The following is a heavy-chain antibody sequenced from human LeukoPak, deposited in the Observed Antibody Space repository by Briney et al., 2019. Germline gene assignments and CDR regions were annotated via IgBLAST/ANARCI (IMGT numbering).Heavy chain of an antibody. CDR2: ISAYNGNT. J-gene: IGHJ6*02. CDR3: AREGRGNAWFGESIYYYYGMDV. Sequence: ASVNVSCKASGYTFTSYGISWVRQAPGQGLEWMGWISAYNGNTNYAQKLQGRVTMTTDTSTSTAYMELRSLRSDDTAVYYCAREGRGNAWFGESIYYYYGMDVWGQGTTVTVSS. V-gene: IGHV1-18*01. CDR1: GYTFTSYG. D-gene: IGHD3-10*01.